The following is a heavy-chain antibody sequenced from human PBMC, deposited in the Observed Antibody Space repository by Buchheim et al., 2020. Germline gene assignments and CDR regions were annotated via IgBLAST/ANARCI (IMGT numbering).Heavy chain of an antibody. D-gene: IGHD3-22*01. CDR3: ARWPSYYYDSSGYYYGMDV. V-gene: IGHV3-21*01. CDR1: GFTFSSYS. J-gene: IGHJ6*02. CDR2: ISSSSSYI. Sequence: EVQLVESGGGLVKPGGSLRLSCAASGFTFSSYSMNWVRQAPGKGLEWVSSISSSSSYIYYADSVKGRFTISRDNAKNSLYLQMNSLRAEDTAVYYCARWPSYYYDSSGYYYGMDVWGQGTT.